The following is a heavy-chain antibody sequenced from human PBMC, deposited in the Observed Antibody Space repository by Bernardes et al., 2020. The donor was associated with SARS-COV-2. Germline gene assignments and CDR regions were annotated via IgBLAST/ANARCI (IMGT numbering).Heavy chain of an antibody. D-gene: IGHD6-19*01. CDR2: ITGGGSST. CDR3: AKDPEQWLKGYFDY. Sequence: GGSLRLSCAASGLTFSIYAMSWVRQAPGKGLEWVSGITGGGSSTYYADSVKGRFTISRDNSKNTLYLQLSSLRAEDTAVYYCAKDPEQWLKGYFDYWGQGTLVTVSS. V-gene: IGHV3-23*01. J-gene: IGHJ4*02. CDR1: GLTFSIYA.